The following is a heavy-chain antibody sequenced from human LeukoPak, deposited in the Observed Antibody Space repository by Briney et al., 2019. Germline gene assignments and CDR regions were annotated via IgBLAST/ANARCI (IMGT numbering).Heavy chain of an antibody. Sequence: AGSLTLSCAASGFTFSSYGMHWVRQAPGKGLEWVAVIWSDGSYIYYSDSVKGRFILSRDNSKNTVNLQMNSLRVEDSAVYYCARRGAYCSGSTCYLDYWGQGTPVTVSS. CDR2: IWSDGSYI. J-gene: IGHJ4*02. CDR1: GFTFSSYG. D-gene: IGHD2-15*01. CDR3: ARRGAYCSGSTCYLDY. V-gene: IGHV3-33*01.